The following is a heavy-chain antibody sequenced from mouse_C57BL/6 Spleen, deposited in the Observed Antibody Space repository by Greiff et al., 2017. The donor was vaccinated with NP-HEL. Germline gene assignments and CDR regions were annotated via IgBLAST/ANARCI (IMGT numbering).Heavy chain of an antibody. D-gene: IGHD5-5*01. J-gene: IGHJ4*01. CDR2: IYPGSGST. Sequence: QVQLQQPGAELVKPGASVKMSCKASGYTFTSYWITWVKQRPGQGLEWIGDIYPGSGSTNYNEKFKSKATLTVATSSSTAYMQLSSLTSEDSAVYYCARHYRLGAMDYWGQGTSVTVSS. V-gene: IGHV1-55*01. CDR3: ARHYRLGAMDY. CDR1: GYTFTSYW.